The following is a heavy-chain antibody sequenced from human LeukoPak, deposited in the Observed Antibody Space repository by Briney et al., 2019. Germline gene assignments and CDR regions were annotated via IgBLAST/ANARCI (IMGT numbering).Heavy chain of an antibody. J-gene: IGHJ3*02. Sequence: PGGSLRLSCAASGFTFSSHAMSWVRQAPGKGLEWVSGISGSGGITYNADSVKGRFTISRDTSKNTVYLQMNSLRAEDTAIYYCVKGYSSGWYDAFDIWGQGTMVTVSS. CDR3: VKGYSSGWYDAFDI. D-gene: IGHD6-19*01. CDR1: GFTFSSHA. V-gene: IGHV3-23*01. CDR2: ISGSGGIT.